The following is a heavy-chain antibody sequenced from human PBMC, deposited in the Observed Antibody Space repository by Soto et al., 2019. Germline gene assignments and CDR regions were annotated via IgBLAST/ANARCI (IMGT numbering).Heavy chain of an antibody. D-gene: IGHD3-9*01. Sequence: GSLRLSCAASGFTFDDYAMHWVRQAPGKGLEWVSGISGSGGSTYYADSVKGRFTISRDNSKNTLYLQMNSLRAEDTAVYYCAKDSMYYDILTGYYGDYFDYWGQGTLVTVSS. CDR3: AKDSMYYDILTGYYGDYFDY. V-gene: IGHV3-23*01. CDR1: GFTFDDYA. CDR2: ISGSGGST. J-gene: IGHJ4*02.